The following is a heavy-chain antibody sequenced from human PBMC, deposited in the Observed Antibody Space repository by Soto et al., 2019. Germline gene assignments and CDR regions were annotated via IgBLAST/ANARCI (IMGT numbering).Heavy chain of an antibody. Sequence: TLSLTCTVSGGSISSGGYYWSWIRQHPGKGLEWIGYIYYSGSTYYNPSLKSRVTISVDTSKNQFSLKLSSVTAADTAVYYCARDLVVKGNNWFDPWGQGTLVTVSS. D-gene: IGHD3-22*01. CDR2: IYYSGST. V-gene: IGHV4-31*03. CDR3: ARDLVVKGNNWFDP. J-gene: IGHJ5*02. CDR1: GGSISSGGYY.